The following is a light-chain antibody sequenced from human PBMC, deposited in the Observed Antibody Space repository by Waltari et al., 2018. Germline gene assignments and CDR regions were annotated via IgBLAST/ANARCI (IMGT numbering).Light chain of an antibody. V-gene: IGKV1-8*01. CDR1: QGISSY. Sequence: AIRMTQSPSPFSASTGDRVPITCRASQGISSYLAWYQQKPGKAPKLLIYAASTLQSGVPSRFSGSGSVTDFTLTISCLQSEDFATYYCQQYYSYPLSITFGQGTRLEIK. J-gene: IGKJ5*01. CDR3: QQYYSYPLSIT. CDR2: AAS.